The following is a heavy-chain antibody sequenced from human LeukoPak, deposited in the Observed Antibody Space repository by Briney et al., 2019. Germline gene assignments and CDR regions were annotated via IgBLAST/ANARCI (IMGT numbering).Heavy chain of an antibody. CDR1: GFTFSSYL. Sequence: GGSLRLSCAASGFTFSSYLMHWVRQAPGKGLECVALISYDGSIKYYTDSVKGRFTISRDNSRNTLYLQMNSLRDEDTAVYYCARGGSSGWDAFDIWGQGTMVTVSS. V-gene: IGHV3-30-3*01. J-gene: IGHJ3*02. CDR3: ARGGSSGWDAFDI. D-gene: IGHD6-19*01. CDR2: ISYDGSIK.